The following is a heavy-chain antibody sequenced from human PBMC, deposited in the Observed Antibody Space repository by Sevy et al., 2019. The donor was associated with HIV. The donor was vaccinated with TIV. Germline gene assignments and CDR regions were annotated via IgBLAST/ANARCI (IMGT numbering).Heavy chain of an antibody. V-gene: IGHV3-15*01. CDR2: IKSKTDGGTI. CDR1: GFTFSSAW. CDR3: ITDPGYRGYDEEVINYYYYGMDV. J-gene: IGHJ6*02. Sequence: WGSLRLSCAASGFTFSSAWMSWVRLAPGKGLEWVGRIKSKTDGGTIDYAAPVKGRFTISREDSKNTLYLQMNSLKTEDTAVYYCITDPGYRGYDEEVINYYYYGMDVWGQGTTVTVSS. D-gene: IGHD5-12*01.